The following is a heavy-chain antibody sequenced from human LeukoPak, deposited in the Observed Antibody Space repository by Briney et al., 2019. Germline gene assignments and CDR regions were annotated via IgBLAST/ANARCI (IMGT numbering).Heavy chain of an antibody. CDR2: IYYSGRT. V-gene: IGHV4-59*01. J-gene: IGHJ5*02. CDR3: ARDSAGDYWLDP. CDR1: GGPISGYY. Sequence: SETLSLTCTVYGGPISGYYWNWVRQPPGKGLEWIGSIYYSGRTSFNGSLKTRITMSVDTSKNQFSLKLTSVTTADTAVYFCARDSAGDYWLDPWGQGTPVTVSS. D-gene: IGHD7-27*01.